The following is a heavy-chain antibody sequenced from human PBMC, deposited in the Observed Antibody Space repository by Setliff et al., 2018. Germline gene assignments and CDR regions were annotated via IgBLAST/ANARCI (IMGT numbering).Heavy chain of an antibody. J-gene: IGHJ4*02. V-gene: IGHV2-5*01. CDR2: IYWNDEK. CDR1: LSTVLVG. Sequence: LSTVLVGVGWIRQPPGKALEWLALIYWNDEKRYRPSLKSTLNIPQDTSQHKGVLTITHQDPVDTATPTTAHNAGGGNSPRHDYWGQGTLVTVSS. CDR3: AHNAGGGNSPRHDY. D-gene: IGHD2-21*01.